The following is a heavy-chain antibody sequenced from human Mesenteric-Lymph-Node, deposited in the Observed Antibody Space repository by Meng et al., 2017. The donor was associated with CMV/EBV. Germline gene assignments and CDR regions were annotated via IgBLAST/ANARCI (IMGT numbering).Heavy chain of an antibody. CDR1: GVSITSSGNY. CDR2: IYYNGSP. CDR3: ARRGDRVSGTGSDY. D-gene: IGHD5/OR15-5a*01. V-gene: IGHV4-39*02. Sequence: TGVSITSSGNYWGWIRQPHGKGLEWIGDIYYNGSPYYNPSLKSRLTISMDTSNNHVSLTLTSLTAADTALYYCARRGDRVSGTGSDYWGQGILVTVSS. J-gene: IGHJ4*02.